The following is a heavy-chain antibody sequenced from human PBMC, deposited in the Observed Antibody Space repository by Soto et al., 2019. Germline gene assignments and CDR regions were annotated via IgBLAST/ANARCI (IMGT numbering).Heavy chain of an antibody. V-gene: IGHV4-31*03. CDR3: AREVTMVRGVSWFDP. Sequence: QVQLQESGPGLVKPSQTLSLTCTVSGGSISSGGYYWSWIRQHPGKGLEWIGYIYYSESTYYNPSLKSRVTIAVDTSKNQFALKLSSVTAADTAVYYCAREVTMVRGVSWFDPWGQGTLVTVSS. CDR2: IYYSEST. J-gene: IGHJ5*02. CDR1: GGSISSGGYY. D-gene: IGHD3-10*01.